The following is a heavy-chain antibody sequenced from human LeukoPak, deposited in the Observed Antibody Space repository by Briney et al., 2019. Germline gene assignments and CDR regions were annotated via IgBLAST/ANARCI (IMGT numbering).Heavy chain of an antibody. J-gene: IGHJ4*02. D-gene: IGHD2-15*01. Sequence: GESLKISCKGSGYIFTNYWIGWVRQMPGKGLEWMGVIYPDDSDTRYSPSFQGQVTISADKSIRTAYLQWRSLKASDTAMYYCARQSCSGGSCWFDYWGQGTLVTVSP. CDR1: GYIFTNYW. CDR2: IYPDDSDT. CDR3: ARQSCSGGSCWFDY. V-gene: IGHV5-51*01.